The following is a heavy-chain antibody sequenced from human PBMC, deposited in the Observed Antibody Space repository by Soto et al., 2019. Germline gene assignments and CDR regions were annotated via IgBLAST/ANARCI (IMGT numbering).Heavy chain of an antibody. V-gene: IGHV2-70*01. CDR1: GFSLSTSGMC. CDR2: IDWDDDK. D-gene: IGHD6-13*01. J-gene: IGHJ6*02. CDR3: ARIPIAAAGTGDYYYYGMDV. Sequence: SGPTLVNPTQTLTLTCTFSGFSLSTSGMCVSWTRQPPGKALEWLALIDWDDDKYYSTSLKTRLTISKDTSKNQVVLTMTNMDPVDTATYYCARIPIAAAGTGDYYYYGMDVWGQGTTVTVSS.